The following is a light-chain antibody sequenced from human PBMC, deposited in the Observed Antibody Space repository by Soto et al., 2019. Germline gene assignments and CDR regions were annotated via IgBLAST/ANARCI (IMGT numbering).Light chain of an antibody. V-gene: IGKV1-12*01. CDR2: AAS. Sequence: DIQMTQSPSSVSASVGDRVTITCRASQGSSSWLAWYQQKPGKAHKLLIYAASSLQSGVPSRFSVSGSGPDFTLTISSLQPEDFATYYCQQANSFPYTFGQGPKLAIK. CDR3: QQANSFPYT. J-gene: IGKJ2*01. CDR1: QGSSSW.